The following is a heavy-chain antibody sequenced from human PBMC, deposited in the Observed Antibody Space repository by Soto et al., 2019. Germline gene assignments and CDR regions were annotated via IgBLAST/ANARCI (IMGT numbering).Heavy chain of an antibody. D-gene: IGHD3-22*01. CDR1: GGSISSGEYY. J-gene: IGHJ4*02. Sequence: SETLSLTCTVSGGSISSGEYYWSWIRQPPGKGLEWIGYIYYSGSTYYNPSLKSRVTISVDTSKNQFSLKLSSVTAADTAVYYCARVTSYYDSSGYYSFDYWGQGTLVTVSS. CDR3: ARVTSYYDSSGYYSFDY. V-gene: IGHV4-30-4*01. CDR2: IYYSGST.